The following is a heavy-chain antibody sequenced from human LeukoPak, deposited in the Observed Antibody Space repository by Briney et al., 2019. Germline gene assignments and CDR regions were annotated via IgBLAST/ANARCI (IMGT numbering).Heavy chain of an antibody. J-gene: IGHJ4*02. CDR1: GFTFSSYS. D-gene: IGHD2-15*01. CDR3: AKSGLNRFDY. CDR2: ISSSSSYI. Sequence: GGSLRLSCADSGFTFSSYSMNWVRQAPGKGLEWVSSISSSSSYIYYADSVKGRFTISRDNAKNSLYLQMNSLRAEDTAIYYCAKSGLNRFDYWGQGTLVTVSS. V-gene: IGHV3-21*04.